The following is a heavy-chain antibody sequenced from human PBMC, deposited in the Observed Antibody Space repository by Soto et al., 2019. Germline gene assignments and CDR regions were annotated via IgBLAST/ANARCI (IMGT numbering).Heavy chain of an antibody. CDR3: ARGKQRIDY. CDR1: GGSISSGGYS. CDR2: IYHSGSS. D-gene: IGHD6-25*01. V-gene: IGHV4-30-2*01. J-gene: IGHJ4*02. Sequence: QLQLQESGSGLVKPSQTLSLTCAGSGGSISSGGYSWRWIRQPPGKGLEWIGYIYHSGSSYYNPSLKSRVTISVDRSTNQFSLKLSTVTAADTAVYYCARGKQRIDYWGQGTLVTVSS.